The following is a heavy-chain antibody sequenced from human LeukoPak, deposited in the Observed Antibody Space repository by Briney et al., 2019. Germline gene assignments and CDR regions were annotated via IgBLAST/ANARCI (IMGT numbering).Heavy chain of an antibody. CDR2: IYYSGST. J-gene: IGHJ2*01. CDR1: GGSISSSSYY. D-gene: IGHD2-15*01. Sequence: SETLSLTCTGSGGSISSSSYYWGWIRQPPGKGLEWIGSIYYSGSTYYNPSLKSRVTISVDTSKNQFSLKLSSVTAADTAAYYCARRGGGWYFDLWGRGTLVTVSS. V-gene: IGHV4-39*01. CDR3: ARRGGGWYFDL.